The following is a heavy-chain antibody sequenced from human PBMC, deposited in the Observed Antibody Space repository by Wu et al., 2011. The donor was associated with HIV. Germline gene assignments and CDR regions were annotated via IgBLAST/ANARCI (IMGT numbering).Heavy chain of an antibody. V-gene: IGHV1-2*02. D-gene: IGHD3-10*01. CDR1: GYTFTGYY. CDR3: ATDTVVRGIYDYYYYYMDV. Sequence: QVQLVQSGAEVKKPGASVKVSCKASGYTFTGYYMHWVRQAPGQGLEWMGWINPNSGGTNYAQKFQGRVTMTRDTSISTAYMELSRLRSDDTAVYYCATDTVVRGIYDYYYYYMDVWGKGTDGHRLF. CDR2: INPNSGGT. J-gene: IGHJ6*03.